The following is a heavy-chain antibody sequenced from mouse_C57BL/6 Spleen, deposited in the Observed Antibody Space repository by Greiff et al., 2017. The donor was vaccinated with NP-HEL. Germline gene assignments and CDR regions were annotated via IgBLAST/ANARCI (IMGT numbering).Heavy chain of an antibody. Sequence: EVQGVESGPGMVKPSQSLSLTCTVTGYSITSGYDWHWIRHFPGNKLEWMGYISYSGSTNYNPSLKSRISITHDTSKNHFFLKLNSVTTEDTATYYCARASYSSYAMDYWGQGTSVTVSS. V-gene: IGHV3-1*01. J-gene: IGHJ4*01. CDR1: GYSITSGYD. CDR3: ARASYSSYAMDY. D-gene: IGHD2-12*01. CDR2: ISYSGST.